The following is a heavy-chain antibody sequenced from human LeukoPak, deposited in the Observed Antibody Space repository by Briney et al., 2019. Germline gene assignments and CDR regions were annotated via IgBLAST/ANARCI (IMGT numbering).Heavy chain of an antibody. V-gene: IGHV1-69*04. Sequence: SVKVSCKASEGTFSSYAISWVRQAPGQGLEWMGRIIPILGIANYAQKFQGRVTITADKSTSTAYMELSSLRSEDTAVYYCAKIAAAVRTADYWGQGTLVTVSS. CDR2: IIPILGIA. J-gene: IGHJ4*02. CDR3: AKIAAAVRTADY. CDR1: EGTFSSYA. D-gene: IGHD6-13*01.